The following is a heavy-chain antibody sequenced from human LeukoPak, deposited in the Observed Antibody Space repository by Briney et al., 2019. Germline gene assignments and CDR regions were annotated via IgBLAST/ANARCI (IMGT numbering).Heavy chain of an antibody. Sequence: SETLSLTCSVSGGSVTTSSYYWGWIRQPPEKGLEWIGSIYYTGGTYYSPSLKSRVTISVDTSKNQYSLKLSSVTAADTAVYYCASLNYYDSSGYYKDVDYWGQGTLVTVSS. D-gene: IGHD3-22*01. CDR2: IYYTGGT. CDR1: GGSVTTSSYY. J-gene: IGHJ4*02. V-gene: IGHV4-39*01. CDR3: ASLNYYDSSGYYKDVDY.